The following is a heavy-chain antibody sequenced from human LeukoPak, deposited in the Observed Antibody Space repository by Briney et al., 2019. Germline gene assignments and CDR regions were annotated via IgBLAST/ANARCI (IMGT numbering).Heavy chain of an antibody. Sequence: PGGSLRLSCAASGFTFSSYSMNWVRQAPGKGLEWVSYISSSSSTIYYADSVKGRFTISRDNAKNSLYLQMNSLRAEDTAVYYCASLATPVLRFLEWLPLDWFDPWGQGTLVTVSS. D-gene: IGHD3-3*01. CDR1: GFTFSSYS. V-gene: IGHV3-48*04. CDR3: ASLATPVLRFLEWLPLDWFDP. CDR2: ISSSSSTI. J-gene: IGHJ5*02.